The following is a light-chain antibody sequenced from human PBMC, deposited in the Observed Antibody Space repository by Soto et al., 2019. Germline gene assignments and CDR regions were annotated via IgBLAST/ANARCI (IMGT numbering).Light chain of an antibody. CDR3: QQYGSSPPT. J-gene: IGKJ1*01. Sequence: EIVLTQSPGTLSLSPGERATLSCRASQTVSSGYLAWYQQKLGQAPRLLIYGASSRATGIPERFSGSGSGTDFTLTISRLEPEDFAVYYCQQYGSSPPTFGQGTKVEIK. CDR1: QTVSSGY. V-gene: IGKV3-20*01. CDR2: GAS.